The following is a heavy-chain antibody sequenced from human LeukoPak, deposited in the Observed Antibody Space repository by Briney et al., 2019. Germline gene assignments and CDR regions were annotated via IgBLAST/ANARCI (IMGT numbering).Heavy chain of an antibody. J-gene: IGHJ5*02. CDR2: IIPIFGTA. CDR1: GGTFSSYA. CDR3: AREVTITMVRGVMGNWFDP. V-gene: IGHV1-69*13. D-gene: IGHD3-10*01. Sequence: SVKVSCKASGGTFSSYAISWVRQAPGQGLEWMGGIIPIFGTANYAQKFQGRVTITADESTSTAYMELSSLRSEDTAVYYCAREVTITMVRGVMGNWFDPWGQGTLVTVSS.